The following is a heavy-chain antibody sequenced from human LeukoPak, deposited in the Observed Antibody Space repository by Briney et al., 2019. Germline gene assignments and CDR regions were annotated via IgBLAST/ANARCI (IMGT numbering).Heavy chain of an antibody. CDR1: GGSISNYY. CDR3: ARHGTAGI. V-gene: IGHV4-59*08. Sequence: PSETLSLTCTVSGGSISNYYWNRIRQSPGKGLEWIGYIYYTGSTNYNPSLKSRVTISVDTSKNQFSLKLTSVTAADTAVCYCARHGTAGIWGQGTLVTVSS. J-gene: IGHJ4*02. CDR2: IYYTGST. D-gene: IGHD6-13*01.